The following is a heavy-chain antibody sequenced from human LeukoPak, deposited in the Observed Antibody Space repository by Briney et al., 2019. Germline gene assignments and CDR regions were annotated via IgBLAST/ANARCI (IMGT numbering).Heavy chain of an antibody. CDR3: ASALKRGSAGTLIDH. V-gene: IGHV1-8*02. D-gene: IGHD6-13*01. Sequence: GASVKVSCKASGYTFTGYYMHWVRQAPGQGLEWMGWMNPNSGNTGCAQKFQDRVTMTRNTSISTAYLELSSLGSEDTAMYYCASALKRGSAGTLIDHWGQGTLVTVSS. CDR1: GYTFTGYY. J-gene: IGHJ4*02. CDR2: MNPNSGNT.